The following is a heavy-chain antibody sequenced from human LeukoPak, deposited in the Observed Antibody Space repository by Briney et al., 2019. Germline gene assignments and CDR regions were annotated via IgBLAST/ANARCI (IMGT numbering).Heavy chain of an antibody. CDR1: GFTFSSYA. V-gene: IGHV3-23*01. D-gene: IGHD6-13*01. CDR3: AKVGTGIAAAGLFDY. CDR2: ISGSGGST. Sequence: GGSLRLSCAASGFTFSSYAMSWVRQAPGKGLEWVSAISGSGGSTYYADSAKGRFTISRDNSKNTLYLQMNSLRAEDTAVYYCAKVGTGIAAAGLFDYWGQGTLVTVSS. J-gene: IGHJ4*02.